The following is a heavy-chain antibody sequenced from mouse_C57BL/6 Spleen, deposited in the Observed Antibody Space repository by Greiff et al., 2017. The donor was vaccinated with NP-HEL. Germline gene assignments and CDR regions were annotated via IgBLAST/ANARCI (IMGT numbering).Heavy chain of an antibody. CDR3: ARSDRAMDY. CDR1: GHTFTRYR. V-gene: IGHV1-64*01. Sequence: VQLQQPGAELVKPGASVKLSCQASGHTFTRYRMPRVKPRPGPSLEWIGMIHPNSGSTNYNEKFKSKATLTVDKSSSTAYMQLSSLTSEDSAVYYCARSDRAMDYWGQGTSVTVSS. J-gene: IGHJ4*01. CDR2: IHPNSGST.